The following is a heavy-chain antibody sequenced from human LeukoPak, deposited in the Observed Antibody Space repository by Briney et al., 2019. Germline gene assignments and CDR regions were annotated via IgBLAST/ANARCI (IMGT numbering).Heavy chain of an antibody. CDR2: IKQDGSEK. CDR1: GFTFSSYW. D-gene: IGHD3-22*01. J-gene: IGHJ6*02. Sequence: PGRSLRLSCAASGFTFSSYWMSWVRQAPGKGLEWVANIKQDGSEKYYVDSVKGRFTISRDNAKNSLYLQMNSLRAEDTALYHCARVAYYYDSSGYYPTYYYGMDVWGQGTTVTVSS. CDR3: ARVAYYYDSSGYYPTYYYGMDV. V-gene: IGHV3-7*03.